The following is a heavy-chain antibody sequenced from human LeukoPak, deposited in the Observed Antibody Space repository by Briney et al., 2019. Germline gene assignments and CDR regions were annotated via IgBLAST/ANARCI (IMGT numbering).Heavy chain of an antibody. J-gene: IGHJ4*02. CDR3: ASLIAAAGTLSDY. V-gene: IGHV1-2*02. Sequence: ASVKVSCKASGYTFTSHAMHWVRQAPGQGLEWMGWITPSGGTNYPQKFQGRVAITRDTSISTAYMDLSRLTSDDTAVYYCASLIAAAGTLSDYWGQGTLVTVSS. CDR1: GYTFTSHA. CDR2: ITPSGGT. D-gene: IGHD6-13*01.